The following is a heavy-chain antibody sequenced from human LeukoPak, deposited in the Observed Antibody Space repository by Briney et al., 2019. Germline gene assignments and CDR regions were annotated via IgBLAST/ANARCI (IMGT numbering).Heavy chain of an antibody. D-gene: IGHD5-18*01. Sequence: GGSLRLSCAASGFTFSSYAMSWVRRAPGKGLEWVSAISGSGGSTYYADSVKGRFTISRDNSKNTLYLQMNSLRAEDTAVYYCAKGGYSYGYALIGWYFDLWGRGTLVTVSS. CDR3: AKGGYSYGYALIGWYFDL. V-gene: IGHV3-23*01. CDR1: GFTFSSYA. J-gene: IGHJ2*01. CDR2: ISGSGGST.